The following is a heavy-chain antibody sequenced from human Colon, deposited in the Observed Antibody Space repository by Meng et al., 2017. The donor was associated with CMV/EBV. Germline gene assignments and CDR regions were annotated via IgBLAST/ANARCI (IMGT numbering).Heavy chain of an antibody. D-gene: IGHD1-14*01. J-gene: IGHJ6*02. CDR2: IYGDGTT. Sequence: GESLKISCEASDLIVSDNYMTWVRQTPGKGLECVSVIYGDGTTYYADSVKGRFTVSRDNFKNTLHLHLTGLRAEDTGVYFCARERNHVVFETIFYHYGMDVWGQGTTVTVSS. V-gene: IGHV3-53*01. CDR1: DLIVSDNY. CDR3: ARERNHVVFETIFYHYGMDV.